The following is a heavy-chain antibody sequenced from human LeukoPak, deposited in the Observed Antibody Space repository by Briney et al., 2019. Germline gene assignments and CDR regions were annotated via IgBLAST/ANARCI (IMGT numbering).Heavy chain of an antibody. CDR2: TSYDGSNL. CDR1: GFTFSVYA. Sequence: PGGSLRLSCAGSGFTFSVYAMHWVRQAPGKGLEWVAVTSYDGSNLSYADSVKGRFTISRDNSKNTLYLQMNSLRAEDTAVYYCARDPFYSGNFYMDVWGEGTTVTVSS. V-gene: IGHV3-30*04. J-gene: IGHJ6*03. D-gene: IGHD1-14*01. CDR3: ARDPFYSGNFYMDV.